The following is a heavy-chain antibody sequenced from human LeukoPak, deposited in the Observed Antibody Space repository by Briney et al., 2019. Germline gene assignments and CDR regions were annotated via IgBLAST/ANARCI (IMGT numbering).Heavy chain of an antibody. CDR1: EFSVGSNY. D-gene: IGHD1-26*01. Sequence: GGSLRLFCAASEFSVGSNYMTWVRQAPGKGLEWVSLIYSGGSTYYADSVKGRFTISRDNSKNTLYLQMNSLRAEDTAVYYCARDPYSGSYGAYYYYYMDVWGKGTTVTISS. J-gene: IGHJ6*03. CDR3: ARDPYSGSYGAYYYYYMDV. V-gene: IGHV3-66*01. CDR2: IYSGGST.